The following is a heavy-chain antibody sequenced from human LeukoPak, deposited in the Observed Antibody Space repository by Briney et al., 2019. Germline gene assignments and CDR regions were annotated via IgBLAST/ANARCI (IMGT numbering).Heavy chain of an antibody. CDR2: IYYSGST. CDR3: ARDRGGSWYLY. CDR1: GVSISNYY. V-gene: IGHV4-59*12. Sequence: SETLSLTCTVSGVSISNYYWSWIRQPPGKGLEWIGYIYYSGSTNYNLSLKSRVTISIDTSKNQFSLKLSSVTAADTAVYYCARDRGGSWYLYWGQGTLVTVSS. D-gene: IGHD6-13*01. J-gene: IGHJ4*02.